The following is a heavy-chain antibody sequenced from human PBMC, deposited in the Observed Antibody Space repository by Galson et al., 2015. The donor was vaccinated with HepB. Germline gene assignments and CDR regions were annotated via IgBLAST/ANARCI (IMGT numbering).Heavy chain of an antibody. CDR1: GGTFSSYA. CDR2: IIPIFGIA. V-gene: IGHV1-69*01. D-gene: IGHD5-24*01. CDR3: ARAFSYRDGYNR. Sequence: CKASGGTFSSYAISWVRQAPGQGLEWMGGIIPIFGIANYAQKFQGRVTITADESTSTAYMELSSLRSEDTAVYYCARAFSYRDGYNRWGQGTLVTVSS. J-gene: IGHJ5*02.